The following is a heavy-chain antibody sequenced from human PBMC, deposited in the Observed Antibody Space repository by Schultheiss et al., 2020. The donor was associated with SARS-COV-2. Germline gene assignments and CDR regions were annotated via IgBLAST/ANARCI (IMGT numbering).Heavy chain of an antibody. V-gene: IGHV1-2*06. CDR3: ARATTVIGLYYYYYMDV. J-gene: IGHJ6*03. CDR1: GYTFTSYG. CDR2: INPNSGGT. D-gene: IGHD4-11*01. Sequence: ASVKVSCKASGYTFTSYGISWVRQAPGQGLEWMGRINPNSGGTNYAQKFQGRVTMTRDTSISTAYMELSSLRSDDTALYYCARATTVIGLYYYYYMDVWGKGTTVTVSS.